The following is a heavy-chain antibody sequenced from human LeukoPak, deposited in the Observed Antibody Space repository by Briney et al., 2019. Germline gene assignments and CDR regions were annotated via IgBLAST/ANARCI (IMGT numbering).Heavy chain of an antibody. CDR3: AKDQFSSGLNWFDP. J-gene: IGHJ5*02. CDR2: ICGSGGST. D-gene: IGHD6-19*01. Sequence: GGSLRLSCAASGFTFSSYAMRGVREAPGKGLELVSAICGSGGSTYYADSVKGRFTISRDNSKNTLYLQMNSLRAEDTAVYYCAKDQFSSGLNWFDPWGQGTLVTVSS. CDR1: GFTFSSYA. V-gene: IGHV3-23*01.